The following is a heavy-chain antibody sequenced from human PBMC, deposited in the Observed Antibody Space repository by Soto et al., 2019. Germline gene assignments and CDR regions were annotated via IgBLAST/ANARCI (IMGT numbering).Heavy chain of an antibody. CDR2: IYYSGST. CDR1: GGSISYYH. Sequence: SETLSLTCTVSGGSISYYHWSWTRQPPGKGLEWIGYIYYSGSTNYNPSLKSRVTMSVDASKNQFSLKLNSVTAADTAVYYCARYRSTSAALGFDYWGQGALVTVSS. J-gene: IGHJ4*02. CDR3: ARYRSTSAALGFDY. D-gene: IGHD2-15*01. V-gene: IGHV4-59*01.